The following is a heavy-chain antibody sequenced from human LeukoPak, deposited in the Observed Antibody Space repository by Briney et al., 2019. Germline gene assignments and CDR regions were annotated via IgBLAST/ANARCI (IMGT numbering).Heavy chain of an antibody. CDR1: GGSISSGSYY. Sequence: SSETLSLTCTVSGGSISSGSYYWSWARQPAGMGLEWIGRIYTSGITNYNPSLKSRVTISIDTSKNQFSLKLSSVTAADTAVYYCARGWYWYFDLWGRGTLVTVSS. CDR2: IYTSGIT. V-gene: IGHV4-61*02. CDR3: ARGWYWYFDL. D-gene: IGHD2-15*01. J-gene: IGHJ2*01.